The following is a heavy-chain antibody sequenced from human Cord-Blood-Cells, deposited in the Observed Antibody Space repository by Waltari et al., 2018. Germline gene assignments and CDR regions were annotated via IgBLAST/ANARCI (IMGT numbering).Heavy chain of an antibody. J-gene: IGHJ3*02. CDR1: GYTFTGYY. D-gene: IGHD7-27*01. CDR3: ARQTVDRGGPGGDI. Sequence: QVQLVQSGAEVKKPGASVKVSCKASGYTFTGYYMPWVRRAPGQGLEWLGWINPNSGGTNYAQKLQGRVTMTRDTSINTAYMELSRLRSDDTAVYYCARQTVDRGGPGGDIWGQGTMVTVSS. V-gene: IGHV1-2*02. CDR2: INPNSGGT.